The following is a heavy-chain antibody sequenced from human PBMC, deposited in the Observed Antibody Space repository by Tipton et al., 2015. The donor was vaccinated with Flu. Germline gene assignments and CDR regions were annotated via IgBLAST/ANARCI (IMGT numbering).Heavy chain of an antibody. D-gene: IGHD2-21*01. CDR3: AASPWGLHGDSYFEL. Sequence: TLSLTCTVSGGSISSHYWSWIRQPPGKGLEWIGYIYYSGSISYNPSLKSRVTISVDTSKNQFSLKLSSVTAADTAVYYCAASPWGLHGDSYFELWGRGALVTVSS. V-gene: IGHV4-59*11. CDR2: IYYSGSI. CDR1: GGSISSHY. J-gene: IGHJ4*02.